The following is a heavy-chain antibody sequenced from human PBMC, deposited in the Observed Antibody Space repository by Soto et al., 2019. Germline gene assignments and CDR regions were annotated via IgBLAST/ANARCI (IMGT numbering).Heavy chain of an antibody. V-gene: IGHV1-69*13. CDR2: IIPIFGTA. J-gene: IGHJ6*02. CDR3: ARYYYDSSGLIYYYYGMDV. D-gene: IGHD3-22*01. CDR1: GGTFSSYA. Sequence: SVKVSCKASGGTFSSYAISWVRQAPGQGLEWMGGIIPIFGTANYAQKFQGRVTITADESTSTAYMELRSLRSDDTAVYYCARYYYDSSGLIYYYYGMDVWGQGTTVTVSS.